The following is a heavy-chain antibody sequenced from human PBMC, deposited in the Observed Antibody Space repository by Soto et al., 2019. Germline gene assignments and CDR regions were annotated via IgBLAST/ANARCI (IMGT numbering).Heavy chain of an antibody. CDR2: ISDSGKTI. V-gene: IGHV3-11*01. D-gene: IGHD3-3*01. Sequence: LRLSCAASGFTFSDHYMSWIRQTPGKGLEWVSYISDSGKTIYYTDSVKGRFTISRDNAKNSLYLQMNSLRVEDTAVYYCARVGYDFWSGYYFDYWGQGTPVTVSS. J-gene: IGHJ4*02. CDR1: GFTFSDHY. CDR3: ARVGYDFWSGYYFDY.